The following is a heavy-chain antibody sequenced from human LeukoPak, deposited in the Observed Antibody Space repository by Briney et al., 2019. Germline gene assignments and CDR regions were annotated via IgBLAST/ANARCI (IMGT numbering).Heavy chain of an antibody. CDR1: GFTLGDYA. J-gene: IGHJ6*02. D-gene: IGHD2-2*02. Sequence: GGSLRLSCAASGFTLGDYAMHWVRQAPGKGLEWVSLISGVGGSTYYADSVKGRFTIPRDNSKNSLYLQMNSLRTEDTALYYCAKDPRYPDYGMDVWGQGTTVTVSS. CDR3: AKDPRYPDYGMDV. CDR2: ISGVGGST. V-gene: IGHV3-43*02.